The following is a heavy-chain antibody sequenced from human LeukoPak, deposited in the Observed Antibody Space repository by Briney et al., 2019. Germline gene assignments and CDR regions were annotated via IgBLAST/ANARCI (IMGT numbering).Heavy chain of an antibody. V-gene: IGHV3-48*01. CDR2: ISSSSNTI. D-gene: IGHD2-2*01. J-gene: IGHJ4*02. CDR3: ARGPRGDCSSTTCYFNY. Sequence: QSGGSLRLSCAASGFTFSSYSVNWVRQAPGKGLEWVSYISSSSNTIYYADSVKGRFTISRDNAKNSLYLQMNSLRAEDTAVYYCARGPRGDCSSTTCYFNYWGQGTLVTVSS. CDR1: GFTFSSYS.